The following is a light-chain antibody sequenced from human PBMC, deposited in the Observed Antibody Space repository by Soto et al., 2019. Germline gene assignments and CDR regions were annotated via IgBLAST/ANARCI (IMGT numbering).Light chain of an antibody. CDR3: QQYNDYPWT. CDR2: DAS. V-gene: IGKV1-5*01. Sequence: DIQMTQFPLSLSASVGDRVTITCRASQKIYSWLAWYQQKPGKAPKLLIYDASSLQSGVPSRFSGSESGTEFTLTISSLQPDDFATYYCQQYNDYPWTFGQGTKVDIK. CDR1: QKIYSW. J-gene: IGKJ1*01.